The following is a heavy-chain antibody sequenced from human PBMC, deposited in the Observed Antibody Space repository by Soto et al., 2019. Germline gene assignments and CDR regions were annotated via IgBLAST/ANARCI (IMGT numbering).Heavy chain of an antibody. J-gene: IGHJ4*02. CDR2: IYYSGST. Sequence: QVQLQESGPGLVKPSETLSLTCTVSGGSISSYYWSWIRQPPGKGLEWIGYIYYSGSTNYNPSLKSRVTISVDTSKNQFSLKLSSVTAADTAVYYCARTRGGYYRHYFDYWGQGTLVTVSS. CDR1: GGSISSYY. D-gene: IGHD3-22*01. V-gene: IGHV4-59*01. CDR3: ARTRGGYYRHYFDY.